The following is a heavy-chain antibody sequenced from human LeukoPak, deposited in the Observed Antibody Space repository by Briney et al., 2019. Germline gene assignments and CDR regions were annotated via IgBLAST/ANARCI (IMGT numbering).Heavy chain of an antibody. Sequence: ASVKVSCKASGYSLSTYDINWVRQAPGQGLEWLGWMRPKKSDTGYARKFQGRVTLTWNISTDTAFMELNSLTPEDTAVYFCAGGPPEDTSSGYWGQGTLVTVPS. CDR2: MRPKKSDT. D-gene: IGHD3-22*01. J-gene: IGHJ4*02. V-gene: IGHV1-8*01. CDR3: AGGPPEDTSSGY. CDR1: GYSLSTYD.